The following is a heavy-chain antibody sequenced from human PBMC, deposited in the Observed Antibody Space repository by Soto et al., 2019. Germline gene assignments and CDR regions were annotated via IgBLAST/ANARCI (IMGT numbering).Heavy chain of an antibody. Sequence: SSVKVSCKVSGYSLTELSMHWVRQAPGKGLEWMGGFDPEDGETIYAQKFQGRVTMTEDTSTDTAYMELSSLRSEDTAVYYCATDPFYYDDTTGYYNMHVCGQATTVTLSS. J-gene: IGHJ6*02. CDR3: ATDPFYYDDTTGYYNMHV. CDR2: FDPEDGET. CDR1: GYSLTELS. V-gene: IGHV1-24*01. D-gene: IGHD3-22*01.